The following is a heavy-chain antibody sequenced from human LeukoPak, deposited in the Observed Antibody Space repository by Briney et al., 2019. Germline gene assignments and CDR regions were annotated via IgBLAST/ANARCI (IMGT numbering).Heavy chain of an antibody. Sequence: GGSLRLSCAASGFTFSSYSMNWVRQAPGKGLEWVSYISSGGSTIYYADSVKGRFTISRDNAENSLYLQINSQRAEDTAVYYCARALGYCSGGSCYSGGLLSYWGQGTLVTVSS. D-gene: IGHD2-15*01. V-gene: IGHV3-48*04. CDR2: ISSGGSTI. CDR1: GFTFSSYS. CDR3: ARALGYCSGGSCYSGGLLSY. J-gene: IGHJ4*02.